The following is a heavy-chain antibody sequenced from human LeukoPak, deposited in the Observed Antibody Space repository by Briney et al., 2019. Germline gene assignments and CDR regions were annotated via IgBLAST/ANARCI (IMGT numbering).Heavy chain of an antibody. CDR1: GYTFTSYG. V-gene: IGHV1-18*01. Sequence: GASVKVSCKASGYTFTSYGISWVRQAPGQGLEWMGWISAYNGNTNYAQKLQGRVTMTTDTSTSTAYTELRSLRSDDTAVYYYARDTPALYSSSSLVDYWGQGTLVTVSS. CDR2: ISAYNGNT. CDR3: ARDTPALYSSSSLVDY. D-gene: IGHD6-6*01. J-gene: IGHJ4*02.